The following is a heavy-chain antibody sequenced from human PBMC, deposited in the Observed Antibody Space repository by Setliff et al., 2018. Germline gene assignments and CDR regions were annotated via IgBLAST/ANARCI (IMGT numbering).Heavy chain of an antibody. V-gene: IGHV3-30*18. CDR3: AKDWNPSTYWYTDYFDS. CDR1: GFIFSNFG. CDR2: VSFDGRNK. D-gene: IGHD2-2*01. J-gene: IGHJ4*02. Sequence: PGGSLRLSCGASGFIFSNFGMHWVRQAPGKGLEWVAAVSFDGRNKYYEDAVKGRFTISRDNSKNTLYLQMNSLRAEDTAIYYCAKDWNPSTYWYTDYFDSWGQGTLVTVSS.